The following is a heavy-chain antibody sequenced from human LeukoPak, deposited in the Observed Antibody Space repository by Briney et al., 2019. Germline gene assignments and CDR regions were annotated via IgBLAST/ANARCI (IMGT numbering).Heavy chain of an antibody. CDR2: IYYSGST. CDR3: ARGTLGSSSWPRTPTSVYYFDY. Sequence: PSETLSLTCTVSGGSISSSSYYWGWIRQPPGKGLEWIGSIYYSGSTYYNPSLKSRVTISVDTSKSQFSLKLSSVTAADTAVYYCARGTLGSSSWPRTPTSVYYFDYWGQGTLVTVSS. D-gene: IGHD6-13*01. CDR1: GGSISSSSYY. V-gene: IGHV4-39*01. J-gene: IGHJ4*02.